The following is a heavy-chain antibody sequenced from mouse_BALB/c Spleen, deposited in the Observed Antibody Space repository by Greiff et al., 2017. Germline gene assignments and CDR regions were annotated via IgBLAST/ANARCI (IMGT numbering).Heavy chain of an antibody. CDR1: GFTFSDYY. CDR3: ARVDGPMDY. V-gene: IGHV5-4*02. J-gene: IGHJ4*01. CDR2: ISDGGSYT. D-gene: IGHD2-3*01. Sequence: EVQLVESGGGLVKPGGSLKLSCAASGFTFSDYYMYWVRQTPEKRLEWVATISDGGSYTYYPDSVKGRFTISRDNAKNNLYLQMSSLKSEDTAMYYCARVDGPMDYWGQGTSVTDSS.